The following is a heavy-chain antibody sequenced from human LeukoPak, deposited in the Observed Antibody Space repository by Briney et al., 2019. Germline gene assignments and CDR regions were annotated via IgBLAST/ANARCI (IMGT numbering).Heavy chain of an antibody. D-gene: IGHD3-10*01. CDR3: AREGASGNYYGSGNDY. J-gene: IGHJ4*02. Sequence: GASVKVSCKASGYTFTSYGISWVRQALGQGLEWMGWISAYNGNTNYAQKLQGRVTMTTDTSTSTAYMELRSLRSDDTAVYYCAREGASGNYYGSGNDYWGQGTLVTVSS. CDR2: ISAYNGNT. CDR1: GYTFTSYG. V-gene: IGHV1-18*01.